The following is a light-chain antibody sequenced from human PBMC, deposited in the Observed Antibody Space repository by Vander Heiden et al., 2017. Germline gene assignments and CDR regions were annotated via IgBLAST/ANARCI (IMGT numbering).Light chain of an antibody. J-gene: IGKJ4*01. Sequence: DIQLTQSPSFLFASVGDRVTITCRASQGISSYLAWYQQTPGKAPKLLISSASALQSGVPSRFSGSGSGTEFTLTINSLQPEDSATFYCEHLNNFPLTFGGGTKVEI. CDR3: EHLNNFPLT. V-gene: IGKV1-9*01. CDR1: QGISSY. CDR2: SAS.